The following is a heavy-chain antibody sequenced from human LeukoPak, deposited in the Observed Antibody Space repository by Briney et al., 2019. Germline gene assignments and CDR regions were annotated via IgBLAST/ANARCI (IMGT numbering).Heavy chain of an antibody. D-gene: IGHD4-23*01. J-gene: IGHJ3*02. Sequence: SETLSLTCAVYGGSFSGYYWSWIRQPPGKGLEWIGEINHSGSTDYNPSLKSRVTISVDTSKNQFSLKLSSVTAADTAVYYCARARGTTVVTPRDAFDIWGQGTMVTVSS. CDR3: ARARGTTVVTPRDAFDI. CDR2: INHSGST. CDR1: GGSFSGYY. V-gene: IGHV4-34*01.